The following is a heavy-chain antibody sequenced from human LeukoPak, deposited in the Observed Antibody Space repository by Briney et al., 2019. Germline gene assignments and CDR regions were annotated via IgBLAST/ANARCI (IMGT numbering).Heavy chain of an antibody. D-gene: IGHD5-18*01. CDR2: MSHDGTYI. Sequence: PGGSLRLSCAASGFIFSVYSMAWVCQAPGKGLEWVTAMSHDGTYIYYVDSVKGRFTISRDDPKNTLFLQMNSLRVEDTAVYYCAKIGFGYSLGGGFDPWGQGTLVTVSS. J-gene: IGHJ5*02. V-gene: IGHV3-30-3*02. CDR3: AKIGFGYSLGGGFDP. CDR1: GFIFSVYS.